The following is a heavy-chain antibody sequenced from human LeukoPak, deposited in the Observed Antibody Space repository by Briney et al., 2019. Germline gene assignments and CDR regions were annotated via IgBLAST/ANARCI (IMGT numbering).Heavy chain of an antibody. Sequence: SETLSLTCTVSGGSISSSSYYWGWIRQPPGKGLEWIGSIYYSGSTYYNPSLKSRVTISVDTSKNQFSLKLSSVTAADTAVYYCARRYCSGGSCYFHDAFDIWGQGTMVTVSS. D-gene: IGHD2-15*01. CDR1: GGSISSSSYY. J-gene: IGHJ3*02. V-gene: IGHV4-39*01. CDR2: IYYSGST. CDR3: ARRYCSGGSCYFHDAFDI.